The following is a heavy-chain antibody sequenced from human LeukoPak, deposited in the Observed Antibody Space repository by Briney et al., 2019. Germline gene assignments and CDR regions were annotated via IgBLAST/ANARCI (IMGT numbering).Heavy chain of an antibody. Sequence: GGSLRLSCAASGFTFSSFAMTWVRQAPGEGLEWVSTINGSGGSTYYADSVKGRFTLSKDNSKNTLDLQMKSLGAEDAAVYDCAKAGSCTVATSFGYWGQGTLVTVSS. CDR3: AKAGSCTVATSFGY. CDR2: INGSGGST. V-gene: IGHV3-23*01. D-gene: IGHD5-12*01. J-gene: IGHJ4*02. CDR1: GFTFSSFA.